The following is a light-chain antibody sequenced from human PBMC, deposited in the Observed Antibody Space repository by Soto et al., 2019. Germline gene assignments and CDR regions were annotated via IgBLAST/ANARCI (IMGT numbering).Light chain of an antibody. CDR3: TSYTSSSSYV. CDR1: RRDVGGYNF. V-gene: IGLV2-14*01. CDR2: DVT. J-gene: IGLJ1*01. Sequence: QSVVNHAGSVSGAPWQANPINCNGNRRDVGGYNFVSWFQQHPDKVPKLLIYDVTNRPSGISNRFSGSKSGNTASLTISGLQAEDEADYYCTSYTSSSSYVFGTGTKVTVL.